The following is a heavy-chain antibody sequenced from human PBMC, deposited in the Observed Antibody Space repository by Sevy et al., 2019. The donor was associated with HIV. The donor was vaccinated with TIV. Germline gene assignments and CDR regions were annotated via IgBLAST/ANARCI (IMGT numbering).Heavy chain of an antibody. CDR2: ISGSGGST. Sequence: GGSLRLSCAASGFTFSSYAMSWVRQAPGKGLEWVSAISGSGGSTYYADSVKGRFTISRDNSKNMLYLQMNSLRAEDTAVYYCAKDPLNVVVPAAIDFDYWGQGTLVTVSS. CDR3: AKDPLNVVVPAAIDFDY. CDR1: GFTFSSYA. D-gene: IGHD2-2*01. J-gene: IGHJ4*02. V-gene: IGHV3-23*01.